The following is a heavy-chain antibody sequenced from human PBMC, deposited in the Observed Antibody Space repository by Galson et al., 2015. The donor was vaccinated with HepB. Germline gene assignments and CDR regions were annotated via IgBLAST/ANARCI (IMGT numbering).Heavy chain of an antibody. V-gene: IGHV1-8*01. D-gene: IGHD6-13*01. CDR2: MNPNSGNT. CDR1: GYTFTSYD. J-gene: IGHJ6*03. CDR3: ARRGSSWSGYYYYYMDV. Sequence: SVKVSCKASGYTFTSYDINWVRQATGQGLEWMGWMNPNSGNTGYAQKFQGRVTMTRNTSISTAYMELSSLRSEDTAVYYCARRGSSWSGYYYYYMDVWGKGTTVTVSS.